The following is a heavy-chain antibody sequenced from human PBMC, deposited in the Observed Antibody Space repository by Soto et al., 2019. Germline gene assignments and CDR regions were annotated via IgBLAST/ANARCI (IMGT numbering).Heavy chain of an antibody. J-gene: IGHJ4*02. V-gene: IGHV4-39*01. Sequence: HLQLQESGPGLVKPSETLSLTCTVSGGSISSSNHYWGWIRQPPGKGLEWIGSMYSSGNTYYNPSLKSRVPISVGKSRNQFSLKLNSVTAADTAVYYCARHEASYLTFDYWGQGTLVTVSS. CDR1: GGSISSSNHY. CDR3: ARHEASYLTFDY. CDR2: MYSSGNT. D-gene: IGHD3-16*02.